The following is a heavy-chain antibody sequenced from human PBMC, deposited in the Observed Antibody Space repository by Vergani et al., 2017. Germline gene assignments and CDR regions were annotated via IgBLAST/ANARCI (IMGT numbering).Heavy chain of an antibody. CDR1: GYTFTSYD. D-gene: IGHD2-15*01. CDR3: ARDGGNAGYCSGGSCYYYYGMDV. CDR2: MNPNSGNT. Sequence: QVQLVQSGAEVKKPGASVKVSCKASGYTFTSYDINWVRQATGQGLEWMGWMNPNSGNTGYAQKFQGRVTMTRKTSISTAYMELSSLRSEDTAVYYCARDGGNAGYCSGGSCYYYYGMDVWGQGTTVTVSS. J-gene: IGHJ6*02. V-gene: IGHV1-8*01.